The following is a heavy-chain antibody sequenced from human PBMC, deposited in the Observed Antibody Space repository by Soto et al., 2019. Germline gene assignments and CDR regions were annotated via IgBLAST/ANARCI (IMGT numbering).Heavy chain of an antibody. D-gene: IGHD6-13*01. J-gene: IGHJ6*02. V-gene: IGHV3-9*01. CDR1: GFTFDGYA. CDR3: AKDIAAAGTGTLYYYYGMDV. CDR2: ISWNSGSI. Sequence: LRLSCAASGFTFDGYAMHWVRQAPGKGLEWVSGISWNSGSIGYADSVKGRFTISRDNAKNSLYLQMNSLRAEDTALYYCAKDIAAAGTGTLYYYYGMDVWGQGTTVTVSS.